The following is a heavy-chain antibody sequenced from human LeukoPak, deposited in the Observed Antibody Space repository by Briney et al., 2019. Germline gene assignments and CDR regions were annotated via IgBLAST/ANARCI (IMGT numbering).Heavy chain of an antibody. CDR2: MNPNSGNT. J-gene: IGHJ6*03. CDR1: GYTFTSYD. V-gene: IGHV1-8*03. CDR3: ARGATYGDYYYYYMDV. D-gene: IGHD4-17*01. Sequence: ASVKVSCKASGYTFTSYDINWVRQAPGQGLEWMGWMNPNSGNTGYAQKFQGRVTITRNTSISTAYMELSSLRSEDTAVYYCARGATYGDYYYYYMDVWGKGTTVTVSS.